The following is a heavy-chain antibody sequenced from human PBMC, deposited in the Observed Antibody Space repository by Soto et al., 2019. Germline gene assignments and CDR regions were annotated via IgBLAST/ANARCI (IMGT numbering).Heavy chain of an antibody. D-gene: IGHD3-3*01. CDR2: IVPNVGTV. J-gene: IGHJ4*02. Sequence: SVKVSCKSSGGTFSSFINYPINWVRQAPGQGLEWMGGIVPNVGTVNYAQKFRGKVTITADKSTGTAYMELSSLRSEDTALYYCARRDTSGFLRYFDNWGQGTQVNVSS. CDR1: GGTFSSFINYP. CDR3: ARRDTSGFLRYFDN. V-gene: IGHV1-69*06.